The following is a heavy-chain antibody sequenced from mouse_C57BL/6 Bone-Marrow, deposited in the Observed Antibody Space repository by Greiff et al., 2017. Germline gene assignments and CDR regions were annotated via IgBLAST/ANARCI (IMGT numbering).Heavy chain of an antibody. Sequence: QVQLKQPGAELVRPGSSVKLSCKASGYTFTSYWMYWVKQRPGQGLEWIGNIYPSDSETHYNQKFKDKATLTVDKSSSTAYMQLSSLTSEDSAVYYCARSDYYGSGDYWGQGTTLTVSS. J-gene: IGHJ2*01. CDR2: IYPSDSET. V-gene: IGHV1-61*01. CDR3: ARSDYYGSGDY. D-gene: IGHD1-1*01. CDR1: GYTFTSYW.